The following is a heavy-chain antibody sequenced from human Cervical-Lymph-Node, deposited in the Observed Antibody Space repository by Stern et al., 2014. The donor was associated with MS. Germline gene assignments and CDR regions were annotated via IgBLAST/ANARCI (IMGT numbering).Heavy chain of an antibody. CDR1: GVIFSTIA. CDR2: IRTLCGTT. J-gene: IGHJ4*02. V-gene: IGHV1-69*01. Sequence: VHLVESGAGLMRPGSSMKVSCKASGVIFSTIAISWARQARGRGLEWLGGIRTLCGTTNYAQKRQGRVTIIEDESTSTVNMELTSLRSEDTAVYYCVRDQGCIAASWGQGTLVTVSS. CDR3: VRDQGCIAAS. D-gene: IGHD6-13*01.